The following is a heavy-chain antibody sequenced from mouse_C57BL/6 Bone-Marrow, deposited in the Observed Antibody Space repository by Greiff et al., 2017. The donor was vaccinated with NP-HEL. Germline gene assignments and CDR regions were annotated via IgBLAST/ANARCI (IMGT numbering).Heavy chain of an antibody. CDR3: TRLDTTVVEGFAY. CDR1: GYTFTSYW. D-gene: IGHD1-1*01. V-gene: IGHV1-5*01. Sequence: EVQLQQSGTVLARPGASVKMSCKTSGYTFTSYWMHWVKQRPGQGLEWIGAIYPGNSDTSYNQKFKGKAKLTAVTSASTAYMELSSLTNEDSAVYYCTRLDTTVVEGFAYWGQGTLVTVSA. J-gene: IGHJ3*01. CDR2: IYPGNSDT.